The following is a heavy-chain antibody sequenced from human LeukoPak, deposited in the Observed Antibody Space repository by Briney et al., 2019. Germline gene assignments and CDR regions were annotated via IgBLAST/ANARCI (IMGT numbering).Heavy chain of an antibody. CDR2: IYTSGST. Sequence: KPSETLSLTCIVSGGSISSYYWSWIRQPAGKGLEWIGRIYTSGSTNYNPSLKSRVTMSVDTSKNQFSLKLSSVTAADTAVYYCARGRSYRTHYYYGMDVWGQGTTVTVSS. D-gene: IGHD3-10*01. V-gene: IGHV4-4*07. J-gene: IGHJ6*02. CDR3: ARGRSYRTHYYYGMDV. CDR1: GGSISSYY.